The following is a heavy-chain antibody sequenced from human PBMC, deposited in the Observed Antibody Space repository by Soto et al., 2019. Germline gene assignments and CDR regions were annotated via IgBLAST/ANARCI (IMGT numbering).Heavy chain of an antibody. V-gene: IGHV4-30-2*01. J-gene: IGHJ4*02. CDR1: GGSIINGDYY. CDR3: AAGGGLPRYY. CDR2: IYHSGST. Sequence: PSETLSLTCTVSGGSIINGDYYWSWIRQPPGKGLEWIGYIYHSGSTYYNPSLKSRVTISVDRSKNQFSLKLSSVTAADTAVYYCAAGGGLPRYYWGQGTLVTVSS. D-gene: IGHD5-12*01.